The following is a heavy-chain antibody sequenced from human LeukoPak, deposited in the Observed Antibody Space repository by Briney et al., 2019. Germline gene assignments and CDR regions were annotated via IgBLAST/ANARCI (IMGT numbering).Heavy chain of an antibody. Sequence: GGSLRLSCAASGFTFSSYAMSWVRQAPGKGLEWVSAFSGSGGSTYHADSVKGRFTISRDNSKNTVYLQMSSRRAENTALYYCAAYSEGADAYFDYWGQGTLVTVSS. CDR2: FSGSGGST. CDR3: AAYSEGADAYFDY. V-gene: IGHV3-23*01. D-gene: IGHD1-26*01. CDR1: GFTFSSYA. J-gene: IGHJ4*02.